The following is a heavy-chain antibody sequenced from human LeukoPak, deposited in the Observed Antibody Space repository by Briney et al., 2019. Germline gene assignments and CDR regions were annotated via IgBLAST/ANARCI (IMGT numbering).Heavy chain of an antibody. D-gene: IGHD3-3*01. V-gene: IGHV1-69*02. CDR1: GGTFSSYT. Sequence: SVKVSCKASGGTFSSYTISWVRQAPGQGLELMGRIIPILGIANYAQKFQGRVTITADKSTSTAYMELSSLRSEDTAVYYCARSGYQWRFFDYWGQGTLVTVSS. CDR2: IIPILGIA. CDR3: ARSGYQWRFFDY. J-gene: IGHJ4*02.